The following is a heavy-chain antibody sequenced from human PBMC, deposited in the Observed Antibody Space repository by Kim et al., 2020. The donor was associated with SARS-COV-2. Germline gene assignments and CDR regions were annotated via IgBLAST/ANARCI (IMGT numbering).Heavy chain of an antibody. CDR2: INHDASKQ. Sequence: GGSLRLSCTDSGFTFGNYWMSWVRQTPGKGLEWVANINHDASKQSYLDSVKGRFTITSANANNTLYLQMHSLRAKDKGADYCARAREPDTPDYWGQ. CDR3: ARAREPDTPDY. J-gene: IGHJ4*02. V-gene: IGHV3-7*03. CDR1: GFTFGNYW.